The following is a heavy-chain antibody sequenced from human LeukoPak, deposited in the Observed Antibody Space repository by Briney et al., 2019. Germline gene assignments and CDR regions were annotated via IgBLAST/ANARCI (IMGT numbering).Heavy chain of an antibody. J-gene: IGHJ4*02. Sequence: GGTLRLSCAASGFTFSSYAMSWVRQAPGKGLEWVSSISLSGGSTYYADSVKGRFTISRDNAKNTLYLQMNSLRAEDTAVYYCANQGRVGSGSERLGDYWGQGTLVTVSS. CDR1: GFTFSSYA. D-gene: IGHD1-26*01. V-gene: IGHV3-23*01. CDR2: ISLSGGST. CDR3: ANQGRVGSGSERLGDY.